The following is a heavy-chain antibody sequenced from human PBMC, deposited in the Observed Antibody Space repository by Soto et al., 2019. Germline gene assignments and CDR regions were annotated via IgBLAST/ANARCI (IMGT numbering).Heavy chain of an antibody. CDR1: VCSLSSSLAS. V-gene: IGHV2-5*01. CDR2: IYWNDDK. J-gene: IGHJ5*02. CDR3: VHRIDVNGLEFDH. D-gene: IGHD1-1*01. Sequence: SGPTRLNPTHTLVFTFSFSVCSLSSSLASLVLTRHPPGKALEWLAHIYWNDDKRYSPSLRIRLTISKDTSKNQVVLTFTNMDHEEKGTYYCVHRIDVNGLEFDHRGEGHMVPVS.